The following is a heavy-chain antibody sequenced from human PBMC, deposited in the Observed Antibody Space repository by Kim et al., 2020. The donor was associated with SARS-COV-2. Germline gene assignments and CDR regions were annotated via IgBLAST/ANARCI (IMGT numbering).Heavy chain of an antibody. CDR3: AGHGGPDGDY. CDR2: IYSGGSST. CDR1: GFTFSSYA. D-gene: IGHD3-10*01. Sequence: GGSLRLSCAASGFTFSSYAMSWVRQAPGKGLEWVSVIYSGGSSTYYADSVKGRFTISRDNSKNTLYLQMNSLRAEDTAVYYCAGHGGPDGDYWGQGTLVTVSS. V-gene: IGHV3-23*03. J-gene: IGHJ4*02.